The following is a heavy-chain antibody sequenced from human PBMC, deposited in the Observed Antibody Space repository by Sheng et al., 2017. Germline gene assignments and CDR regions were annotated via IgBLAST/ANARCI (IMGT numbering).Heavy chain of an antibody. V-gene: IGHV3-30*04. CDR3: ARASTYDSSGPFDY. Sequence: QVQLLESGGGVVQPGRSLRLSCAASGFTFSRHAMNWVRQAPGKGLEWVAVIAFDGKNKYDADSVKGRFTISRDNSKSTVYLQMDSLRPEDTAVYYCARASTYDSSGPFDYWGQGNLVIVSS. D-gene: IGHD3-22*01. CDR1: GFTFSRHA. J-gene: IGHJ4*02. CDR2: IAFDGKNK.